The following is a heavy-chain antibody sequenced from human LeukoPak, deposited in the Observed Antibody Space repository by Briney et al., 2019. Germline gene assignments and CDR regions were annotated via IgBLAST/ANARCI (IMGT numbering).Heavy chain of an antibody. J-gene: IGHJ4*02. V-gene: IGHV4-31*03. CDR1: GGSISSGGYY. CDR2: ICYSGST. CDR3: ARTPDYYDSSGYYLH. D-gene: IGHD3-22*01. Sequence: SQTLSLTCTVSGGSISSGGYYWSWIRQHPGKGLEWIGYICYSGSTYYNPSLKSRVTISVDTSKNQFYRKLSSVTAADTAVYYCARTPDYYDSSGYYLHWGQGTLVTVSS.